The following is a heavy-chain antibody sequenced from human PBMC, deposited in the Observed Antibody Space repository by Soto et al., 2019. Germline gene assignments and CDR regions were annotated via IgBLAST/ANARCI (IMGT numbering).Heavy chain of an antibody. Sequence: QMQLVQSGGGLVKPGGSLRLSCAASGFSFSDYYMSWIRRAPGKGLEWVSYIGASGSPIYFGDSVKGRFSISRDNTNTSLYLQMNSLRPDDTAAYYCARWTYGMDVWGQGTTVIVSS. V-gene: IGHV3-11*01. CDR2: IGASGSPI. CDR3: ARWTYGMDV. J-gene: IGHJ6*02. CDR1: GFSFSDYY. D-gene: IGHD5-12*01.